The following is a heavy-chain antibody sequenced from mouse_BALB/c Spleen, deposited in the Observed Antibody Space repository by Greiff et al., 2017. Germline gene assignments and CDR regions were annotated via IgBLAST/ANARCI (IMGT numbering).Heavy chain of an antibody. J-gene: IGHJ3*01. CDR3: ASANWDGGLFAY. CDR1: GFTFSSYT. CDR2: ISNGGGST. Sequence: EVMLVESGGGLVQPGGSLKLSCAASGFTFSSYTMSWVRQTPEKRLEWVAYISNGGGSTYYPDTVKGRFTISRDNAKNTLYLQMSSLKSEDTAMYSCASANWDGGLFAYWGQGTLVTVSA. D-gene: IGHD4-1*01. V-gene: IGHV5-12-2*01.